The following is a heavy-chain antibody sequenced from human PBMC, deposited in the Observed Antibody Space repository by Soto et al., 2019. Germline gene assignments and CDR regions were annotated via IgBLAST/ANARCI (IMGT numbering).Heavy chain of an antibody. CDR1: GGSISSSSYY. V-gene: IGHV4-39*01. J-gene: IGHJ5*02. Sequence: QLQLQESGPGLVKPSETLSLTCTVSGGSISSSSYYWGWIRQPPGKGLEWIGSIYYSGSTYYNPSLKSRVTISVDTSKNQFSLKLSSVTAADTAVYYCARQPLGWGVTTGNGWFDPWGQGTLVTVSS. CDR3: ARQPLGWGVTTGNGWFDP. CDR2: IYYSGST. D-gene: IGHD4-4*01.